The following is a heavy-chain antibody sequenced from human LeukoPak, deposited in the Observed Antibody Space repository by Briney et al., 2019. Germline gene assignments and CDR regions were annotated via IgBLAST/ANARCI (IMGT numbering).Heavy chain of an antibody. V-gene: IGHV4-59*01. CDR1: GGSITSYY. J-gene: IGHJ4*01. CDR3: ARSVHDWNDYFGY. D-gene: IGHD1-1*01. CDR2: IYYSGST. Sequence: SETLSLTCTVSGGSITSYYWSWIRQPPGKGLEWIGYIYYSGSTNYNPSLKSRVTISVDTSKNQFSLKLSSVTAADTAVYYCARSVHDWNDYFGYWGQGTLVTVSS.